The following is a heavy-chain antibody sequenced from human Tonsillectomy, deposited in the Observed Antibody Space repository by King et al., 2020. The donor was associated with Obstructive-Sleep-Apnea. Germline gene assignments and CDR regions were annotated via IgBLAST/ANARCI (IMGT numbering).Heavy chain of an antibody. CDR2: IYYSGST. CDR1: GGSISSYY. D-gene: IGHD2-2*01. Sequence: VQLQESGPGLVKPSETLSLTCTVSGGSISSYYWSWIRQPPGKGLEWIGYIYYSGSTNYNPSLKRRVTISVDTSKKQFSLKLSSVTAADTAVYYCAREYCSSTSCYFDYWGQGTLVTVSS. CDR3: AREYCSSTSCYFDY. J-gene: IGHJ4*02. V-gene: IGHV4-59*01.